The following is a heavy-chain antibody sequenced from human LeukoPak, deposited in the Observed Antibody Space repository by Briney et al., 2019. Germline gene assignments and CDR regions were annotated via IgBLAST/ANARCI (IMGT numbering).Heavy chain of an antibody. CDR3: ARERDTAMAEGAFDI. V-gene: IGHV3-20*04. CDR1: GFTFDDYG. Sequence: PTGGSLRLSCAASGFTFDDYGMSWVRQAPGKGPEWVSGINWNGGSTGYADSVKGRFTISRDNAKNSLYLQMNSLRAEDTALYYCARERDTAMAEGAFDIWGQGTMVTVSS. J-gene: IGHJ3*02. D-gene: IGHD5-18*01. CDR2: INWNGGST.